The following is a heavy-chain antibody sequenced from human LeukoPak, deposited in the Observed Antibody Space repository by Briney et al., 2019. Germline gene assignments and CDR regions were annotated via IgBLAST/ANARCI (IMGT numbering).Heavy chain of an antibody. CDR2: ISSSGSTI. Sequence: GGSLRLSCAASGFTFSDYYMSWIRQAPGKGLEWVSYISSSGSTIYYADSVRGRFTISRDNAKNSLYLQMNSLRDEDTAVYYCARERGYNYGYSDYWGQGTLVTVSS. D-gene: IGHD5-18*01. J-gene: IGHJ4*02. V-gene: IGHV3-11*04. CDR3: ARERGYNYGYSDY. CDR1: GFTFSDYY.